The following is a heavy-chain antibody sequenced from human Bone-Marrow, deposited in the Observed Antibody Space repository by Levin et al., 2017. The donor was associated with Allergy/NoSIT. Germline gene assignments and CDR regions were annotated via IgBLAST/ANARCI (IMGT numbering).Heavy chain of an antibody. Sequence: GGSLRLSCAASGFTFSTYSMNWVRQAPGKGLEWVSSITSSSSYIYYADSVKGRFTISRDNAKNSLYLQMNSLRAEDTAVYYCARLITGIAATGRIGWFDPWGQGALVIVSS. V-gene: IGHV3-21*01. CDR1: GFTFSTYS. D-gene: IGHD6-13*01. J-gene: IGHJ5*02. CDR3: ARLITGIAATGRIGWFDP. CDR2: ITSSSSYI.